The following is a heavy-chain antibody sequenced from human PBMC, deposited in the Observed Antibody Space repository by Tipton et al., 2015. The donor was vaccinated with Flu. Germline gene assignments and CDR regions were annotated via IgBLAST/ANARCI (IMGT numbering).Heavy chain of an antibody. V-gene: IGHV4-34*01. CDR3: ATKFAHWGVWEPLDY. Sequence: TLSLTCAVYGGSFSAYYWSWIRQPPGKGLEWVGEINHSGTTNYNPSLTSRVTVSADTSKKQFSLKLTSVTAADTAVYYCATKFAHWGVWEPLDYWGLGTLVTVSS. CDR1: GGSFSAYY. J-gene: IGHJ4*02. CDR2: INHSGTT. D-gene: IGHD7-27*01.